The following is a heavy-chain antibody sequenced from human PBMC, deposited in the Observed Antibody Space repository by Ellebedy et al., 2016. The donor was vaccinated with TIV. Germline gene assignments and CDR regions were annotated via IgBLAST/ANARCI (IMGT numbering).Heavy chain of an antibody. CDR2: IYSGGST. J-gene: IGHJ4*02. V-gene: IGHV3-53*01. CDR1: GLTFSSYD. CDR3: ATTQMGNGYNEVYFGH. D-gene: IGHD5-24*01. Sequence: GGSLRLSCAASGLTFSSYDMHWVRQATGKGLEWVSVIYSGGSTYYADPVKGRFTISRDNSKNTLFLQMNSLRAEDTAVYYCATTQMGNGYNEVYFGHWGQGTLVTVSS.